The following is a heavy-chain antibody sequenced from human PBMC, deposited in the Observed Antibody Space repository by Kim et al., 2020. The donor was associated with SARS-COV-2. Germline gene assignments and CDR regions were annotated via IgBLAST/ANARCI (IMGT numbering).Heavy chain of an antibody. Sequence: GGSLRLSCTASGFTFGDYAMSWVRQAPGKGLEWVGFIRSKAYGGTTEYAASVKGRFTISRDDSKSIAYLQMNSLKTEDTAVYYCTRDGYDFWSGYYTGLQLDYYYGMDVWGQGTTVTVSS. V-gene: IGHV3-49*04. D-gene: IGHD3-3*01. CDR2: IRSKAYGGTT. CDR1: GFTFGDYA. J-gene: IGHJ6*02. CDR3: TRDGYDFWSGYYTGLQLDYYYGMDV.